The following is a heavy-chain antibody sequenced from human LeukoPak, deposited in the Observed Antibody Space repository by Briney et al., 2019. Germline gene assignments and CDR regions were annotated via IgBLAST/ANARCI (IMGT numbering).Heavy chain of an antibody. Sequence: SETLSLTCTVSGGSISSYYWSWIRQPPGKGLEWIGYIYYSGSTNYNPSLKSRVTISVDTSKNQFSLKLSSVTAADTAVYYCARGGGITFGGVIVLWGQGTLVTVSS. CDR1: GGSISSYY. CDR3: ARGGGITFGGVIVL. CDR2: IYYSGST. D-gene: IGHD3-16*02. V-gene: IGHV4-59*08. J-gene: IGHJ4*02.